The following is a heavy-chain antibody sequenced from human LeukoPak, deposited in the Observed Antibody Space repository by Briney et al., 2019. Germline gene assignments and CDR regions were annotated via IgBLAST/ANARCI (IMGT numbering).Heavy chain of an antibody. Sequence: GGCLRLSCAASGFTFSSYSMNWVRQAPGKGLEWVSSFSSTSNYIYYEDSVKGQFTISRDNSKNTLYLQRNSLRADDTAAYYCAKGHRLCSSGNCNSQVDFWGHGTLV. D-gene: IGHD2-15*01. CDR2: FSSTSNYI. CDR3: AKGHRLCSSGNCNSQVDF. CDR1: GFTFSSYS. V-gene: IGHV3-21*04. J-gene: IGHJ4*01.